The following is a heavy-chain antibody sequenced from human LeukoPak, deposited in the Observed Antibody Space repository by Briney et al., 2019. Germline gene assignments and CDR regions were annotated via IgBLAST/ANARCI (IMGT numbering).Heavy chain of an antibody. CDR3: ARNVAGTPSWFDP. Sequence: ASGKVSCKASGGTFSSYAISWVRQAPGQGLEWRGGIIPIFGTANYAQKFQGRVTITADKSTSTAYMELSSLRSEDTAVYYCARNVAGTPSWFDPWGQGTLVTVSS. D-gene: IGHD6-19*01. CDR2: IIPIFGTA. J-gene: IGHJ5*02. CDR1: GGTFSSYA. V-gene: IGHV1-69*06.